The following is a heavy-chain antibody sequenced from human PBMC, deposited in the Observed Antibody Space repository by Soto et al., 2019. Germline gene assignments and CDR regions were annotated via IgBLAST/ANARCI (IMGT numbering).Heavy chain of an antibody. J-gene: IGHJ4*02. CDR3: ARDPQYSSGWSHDY. D-gene: IGHD6-19*01. CDR2: MNPNSGNT. V-gene: IGHV1-8*01. Sequence: ASVKVSCKASGYTFTSYDINWVRQATGQGLEYLGWMNPNSGNTGYVQKFQGRVTMTRDTSISTAYMELNSLRAEDTAVYYCARDPQYSSGWSHDYWGQGTLVTVSS. CDR1: GYTFTSYD.